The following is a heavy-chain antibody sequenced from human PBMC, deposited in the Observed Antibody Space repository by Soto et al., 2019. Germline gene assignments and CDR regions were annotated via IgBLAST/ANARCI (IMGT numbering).Heavy chain of an antibody. V-gene: IGHV1-8*01. CDR2: MKPKTGDS. Sequence: VCXKASGSTFTTNEIDCVRQASGQGLEWLGLMKPKTGDSGSAQDFQVRITMTRDTATSTAYMELSNLRSEDTAVYYCARGGPAAGFDLWGQGSLVTVSS. D-gene: IGHD6-13*01. CDR1: GSTFTTNE. J-gene: IGHJ1*01. CDR3: ARGGPAAGFDL.